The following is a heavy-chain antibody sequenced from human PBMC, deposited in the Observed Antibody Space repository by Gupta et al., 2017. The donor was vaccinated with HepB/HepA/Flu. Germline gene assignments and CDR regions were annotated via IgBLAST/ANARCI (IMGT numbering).Heavy chain of an antibody. CDR2: ISYDGSNK. V-gene: IGHV3-30-3*01. D-gene: IGHD6-6*01. Sequence: QVQLVASGGGVVQPGRSLRLSCAASGFTFSSYAMHWVRQAPGKGLEWVAVISYDGSNKYYADSVKGRFTISRDNSKNTLYLQMNSRRAEDTSVYYCETHDSSSSGVDYWGQGTLVTVSS. CDR3: ETHDSSSSGVDY. CDR1: GFTFSSYA. J-gene: IGHJ4*02.